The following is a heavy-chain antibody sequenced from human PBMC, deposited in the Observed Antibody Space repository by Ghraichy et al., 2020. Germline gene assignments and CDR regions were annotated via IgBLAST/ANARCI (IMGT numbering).Heavy chain of an antibody. J-gene: IGHJ4*02. CDR1: GGSISGYH. D-gene: IGHD6-19*01. CDR3: ARGGQWYETLFFDS. CDR2: IYSSGDR. Sequence: GALRLSCTVSGGSISGYHWHWIRQSVGRGPEWIGRIYSSGDRGFNPSLERRVTMSVDTSKNQFSLRLNSLTAADTALYYCARGGQWYETLFFDSWGQGILVTVSS. V-gene: IGHV4-4*07.